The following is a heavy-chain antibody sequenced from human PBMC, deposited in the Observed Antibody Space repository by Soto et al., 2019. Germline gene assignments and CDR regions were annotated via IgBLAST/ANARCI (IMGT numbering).Heavy chain of an antibody. J-gene: IGHJ5*02. D-gene: IGHD5-12*01. CDR2: ISVYNGNT. CDR1: GYTFTSYG. V-gene: IGHV1-18*04. Sequence: VASVKVSCKASGYTFTSYGISWVRQAPGQGLGWMGWISVYNGNTDYAQKFQGRVTMTTDTSTSTAYMELRSLRSDDTAVYYCATSYDSGFDPWGQGTLVTVSS. CDR3: ATSYDSGFDP.